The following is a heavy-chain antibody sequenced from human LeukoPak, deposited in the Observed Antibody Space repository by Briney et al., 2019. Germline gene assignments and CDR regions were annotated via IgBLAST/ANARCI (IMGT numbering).Heavy chain of an antibody. CDR1: GGSFSGYY. D-gene: IGHD6-19*01. Sequence: PSETLSLTCAVYGGSFSGYYWSWIRQPPGKGLEWIGNIYTSGNTNYNPSLKSRVAISVDTSKNQFSLKLNSVTAADTAVHYCARPYSSGWSGAFDIWGQGTMVTVSS. J-gene: IGHJ3*02. V-gene: IGHV4-4*09. CDR3: ARPYSSGWSGAFDI. CDR2: IYTSGNT.